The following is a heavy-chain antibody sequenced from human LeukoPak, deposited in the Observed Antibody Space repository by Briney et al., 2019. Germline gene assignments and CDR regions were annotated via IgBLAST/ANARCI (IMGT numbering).Heavy chain of an antibody. Sequence: ASVKVSCKASGYTFTDYYLHWVRQAPGQGLEWMGWINPNSGGTNSAQTFQGRVTMTRDTSITTAYLDLSRLRSDDTAVYYRARIGYNHYFDYWGEGTLVTVSS. CDR1: GYTFTDYY. D-gene: IGHD5-24*01. V-gene: IGHV1-2*02. J-gene: IGHJ4*02. CDR2: INPNSGGT. CDR3: ARIGYNHYFDY.